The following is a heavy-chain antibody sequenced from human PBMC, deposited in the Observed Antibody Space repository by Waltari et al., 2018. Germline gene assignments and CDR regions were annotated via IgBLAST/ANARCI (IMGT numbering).Heavy chain of an antibody. CDR1: GFPFMGFA. CDR3: AKGSRGYTNYFFDS. V-gene: IGHV3-23*01. Sequence: EVQLLESAGGLVQPGEALRLSCSASGFPFMGFAMTWVRQAPGEGLECVASISGSGATPFYADSVKGQFTIVRDNSRDTVYLQMNSLRVDDSAVYYCAKGSRGYTNYFFDSWGQGTLVSVSS. J-gene: IGHJ4*02. CDR2: ISGSGATP. D-gene: IGHD3-16*02.